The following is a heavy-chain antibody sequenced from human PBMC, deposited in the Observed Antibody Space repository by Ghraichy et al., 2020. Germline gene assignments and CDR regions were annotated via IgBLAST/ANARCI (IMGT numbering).Heavy chain of an antibody. CDR1: GFTFSSYS. Sequence: GESLNISCAASGFTFSSYSMNWVRQAPGKGLEWVSSISSSSSYIYYADSVKGRFTISRDNAKNSLYLQMNSLRAEDTAVYYCARGGGTWGGNRLVDYWGQGTMVTVSA. D-gene: IGHD4-23*01. CDR2: ISSSSSYI. J-gene: IGHJ4*02. CDR3: ARGGGTWGGNRLVDY. V-gene: IGHV3-21*01.